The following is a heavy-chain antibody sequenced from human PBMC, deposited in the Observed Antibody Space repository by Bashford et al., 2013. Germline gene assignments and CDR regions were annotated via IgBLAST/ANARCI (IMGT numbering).Heavy chain of an antibody. Sequence: ASVKVSCKASGYTFTSYDINWVRQATGQGLEWMGWMNPNSGNTGYAQKFQGRVTMTRNTSISTAYMELSSLRSEDTAVYYCAAAGNANSYYYYGMDVVGQGTTVTVSS. D-gene: IGHD1-14*01. CDR3: AAAGNANSYYYYGMDV. J-gene: IGHJ6*02. V-gene: IGHV1-8*01. CDR1: GYTFTSYD. CDR2: MNPNSGNT.